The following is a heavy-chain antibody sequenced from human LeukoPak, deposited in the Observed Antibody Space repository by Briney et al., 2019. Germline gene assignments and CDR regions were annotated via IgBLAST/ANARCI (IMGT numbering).Heavy chain of an antibody. CDR1: GGPFSSSEYY. CDR3: ARGGDCSSTSCYGHMDV. J-gene: IGHJ6*03. V-gene: IGHV4-31*03. D-gene: IGHD2-2*01. CDR2: IDHSGST. Sequence: SETLSLTCTVSGGPFSSSEYYWGWIRHHPGKGLEWIGYIDHSGSTYYNPSLMSRVSISSDTSKNQFSLKLSSVTAADTAVYYCARGGDCSSTSCYGHMDVWGKGTTVTVSS.